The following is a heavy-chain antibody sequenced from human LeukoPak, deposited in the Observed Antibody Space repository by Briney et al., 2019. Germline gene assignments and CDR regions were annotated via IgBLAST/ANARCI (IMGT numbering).Heavy chain of an antibody. Sequence: GGSLRLSCVGSGFTFRSHAMSWVRQAPEKGLEFVSGIYENGGTTYYADSVKGRFTISRDNSKNTLYLQMNSLRAEDTAVYYCAKFPGGYGLNFDYWGQGTLVTVSS. CDR1: GFTFRSHA. D-gene: IGHD5-18*01. CDR3: AKFPGGYGLNFDY. J-gene: IGHJ4*02. CDR2: IYENGGTT. V-gene: IGHV3-23*01.